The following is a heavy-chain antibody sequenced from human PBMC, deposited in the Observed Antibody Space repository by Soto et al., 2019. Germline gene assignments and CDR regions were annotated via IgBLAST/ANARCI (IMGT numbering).Heavy chain of an antibody. J-gene: IGHJ5*01. Sequence: SETLSLTCTVSGGSISSGGYYWSWIRQHPGKGLEWIGYIYHSGTTYYNPSPKSRVTISLERSKSQFSLNLSSVTAADSGVYYCARDRGIDNWLDSWGQGAMVAVYS. V-gene: IGHV4-30-2*01. CDR2: IYHSGTT. CDR3: ARDRGIDNWLDS. D-gene: IGHD6-13*01. CDR1: GGSISSGGYY.